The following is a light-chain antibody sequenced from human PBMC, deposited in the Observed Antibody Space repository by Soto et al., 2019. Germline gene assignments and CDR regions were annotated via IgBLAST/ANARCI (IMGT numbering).Light chain of an antibody. Sequence: QYALTQPAYVSGSPGQSITISRTGTSSDVGGYNYVSWYQQHPGKAPKLMIYEVSNRPSGVSNRYSGSKSGNTDSLTISGLQAEDEADYYCSSYTSSSTVLFGGGTKVTVL. CDR1: SSDVGGYNY. CDR2: EVS. CDR3: SSYTSSSTVL. J-gene: IGLJ2*01. V-gene: IGLV2-14*01.